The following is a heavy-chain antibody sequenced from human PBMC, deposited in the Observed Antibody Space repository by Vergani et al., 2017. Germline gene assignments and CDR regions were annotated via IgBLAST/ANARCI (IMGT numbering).Heavy chain of an antibody. J-gene: IGHJ6*02. V-gene: IGHV1-46*01. D-gene: IGHD3-9*01. Sequence: QVQLVPSGAEVKKPGASVKVSCKASGYTFTSYYMHWVRPAPGQGLEWMGIINPSGGSTSYAQKFQGRVTMNRDTTTSTVYIELSSLRSEDTAVYYCARNLLRYFDWLVPGEVGNDYYYGMDVWGQGTTVTVSS. CDR2: INPSGGST. CDR3: ARNLLRYFDWLVPGEVGNDYYYGMDV. CDR1: GYTFTSYY.